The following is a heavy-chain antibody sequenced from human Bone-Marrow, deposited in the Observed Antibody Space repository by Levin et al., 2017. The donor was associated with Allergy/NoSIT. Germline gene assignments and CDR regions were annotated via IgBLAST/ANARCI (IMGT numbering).Heavy chain of an antibody. V-gene: IGHV3-30*18. CDR3: AKDQGEGYCSGGTCYSYGMDV. Sequence: PGGSLRLSCGTSRFVFSSHGMHWVRQAPGKGLEWVALISFDGSKKYYADSVKGRFTISRDNSKSTLYLQMNSLRSDDTAVYYCAKDQGEGYCSGGTCYSYGMDVWGQGTTVTVSS. CDR2: ISFDGSKK. CDR1: RFVFSSHG. D-gene: IGHD2-15*01. J-gene: IGHJ6*02.